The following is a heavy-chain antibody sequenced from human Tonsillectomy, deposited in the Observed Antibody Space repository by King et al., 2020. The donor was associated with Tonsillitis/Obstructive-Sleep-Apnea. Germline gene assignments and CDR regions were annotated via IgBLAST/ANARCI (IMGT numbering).Heavy chain of an antibody. CDR1: GFTFSSYG. V-gene: IGHV3-30*18. J-gene: IGHJ6*02. D-gene: IGHD1-26*01. CDR2: FSYYGTNK. CDR3: AKDWRGYSCTWDYRMDV. Sequence: VQLVESGGGVVQPGRSLRLSCAASGFTFSSYGMHWVRQAPGKGREGVAVFSYYGTNKYYADSVKGRFTISRDNSKNTLYLQMNSLRAEDTAVYYCAKDWRGYSCTWDYRMDVWGQGTTVTVSS.